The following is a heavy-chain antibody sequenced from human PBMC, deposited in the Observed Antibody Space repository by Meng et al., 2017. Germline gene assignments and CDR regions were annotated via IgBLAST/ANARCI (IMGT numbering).Heavy chain of an antibody. Sequence: ASVKVSCKASGYTFTGYYMHWVRQAPGQGLEWMGRINPNSGGTNYAQKFQGRVTMTRDTSISTAYMELSRLRSDDTAVYYCARVPSVGATNSPHYWGQGTLVTVSS. J-gene: IGHJ4*02. CDR1: GYTFTGYY. CDR3: ARVPSVGATNSPHY. CDR2: INPNSGGT. D-gene: IGHD1-26*01. V-gene: IGHV1-2*06.